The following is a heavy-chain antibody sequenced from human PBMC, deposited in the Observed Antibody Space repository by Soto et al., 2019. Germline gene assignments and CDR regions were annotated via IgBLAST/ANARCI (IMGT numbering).Heavy chain of an antibody. Sequence: QVTLKESGPSPVKPTQTLTVSCTFSGFSLSNSGVGVAWIRQPQGKALEWLALIYGDNDKRYSPSLKTRLTITKDTSKNQVVLTMTNMDSVDTATYYCAHCTLHDYGDYDPGTSHVFDSWGQGTLVTVSS. D-gene: IGHD4-17*01. J-gene: IGHJ4*02. V-gene: IGHV2-5*02. CDR1: GFSLSNSGVG. CDR2: IYGDNDK. CDR3: AHCTLHDYGDYDPGTSHVFDS.